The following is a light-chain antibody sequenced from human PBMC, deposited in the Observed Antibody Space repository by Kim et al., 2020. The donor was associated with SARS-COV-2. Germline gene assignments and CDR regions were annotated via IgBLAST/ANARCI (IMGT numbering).Light chain of an antibody. J-gene: IGLJ2*01. CDR1: NLEYEY. CDR3: QVWDNSLGV. CDR2: QDT. Sequence: VSPGETASITCPGDNLEYEYACWYQQTAGQSPVLVLYQDTKRPSGIPERFSGSNSGNTATLTISGTQAMDEADYYCQVWDNSLGVFGAGTQLTVL. V-gene: IGLV3-1*01.